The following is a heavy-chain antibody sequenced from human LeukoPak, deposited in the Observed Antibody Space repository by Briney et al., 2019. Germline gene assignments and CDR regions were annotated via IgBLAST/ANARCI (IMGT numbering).Heavy chain of an antibody. V-gene: IGHV3-23*01. CDR1: GFTFSTYA. J-gene: IGHJ6*02. CDR2: ISGSGGST. Sequence: GGSLRLSCAASGFTFSTYAMSWVRQSPGKGLEWVSTISGSGGSTYYADSVKGRFTISRDNSKNALNLQMNSLRAEDTAVYYCAKEFYFATAVWGQGTTVTVS. CDR3: AKEFYFATAV. D-gene: IGHD2-15*01.